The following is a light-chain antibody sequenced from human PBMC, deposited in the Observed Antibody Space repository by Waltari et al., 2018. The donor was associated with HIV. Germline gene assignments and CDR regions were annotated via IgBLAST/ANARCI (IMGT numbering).Light chain of an antibody. CDR1: SSDVEGYNS. CDR2: EVN. J-gene: IGLJ2*01. CDR3: SSHAGSNLFVV. V-gene: IGLV2-8*01. Sequence: QSALTQPPSASGSPGQSVTISCTGTSSDVEGYNSVSWYQQLPGKAPQIMIFEVNKRPPGVPDRFSGSRSDNTASLTVSGLQPGDEADYYCSSHAGSNLFVVFGGGTKLTVL.